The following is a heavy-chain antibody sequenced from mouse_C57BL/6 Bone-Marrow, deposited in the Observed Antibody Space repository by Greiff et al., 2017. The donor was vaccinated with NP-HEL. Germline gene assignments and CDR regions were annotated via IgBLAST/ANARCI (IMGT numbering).Heavy chain of an antibody. Sequence: EVKVVESGGGLVQPGESLKLSCESNEYEFPSHDMSWVRKTPEKRLELVAAINSDGGSTYYPDTMERRFIISRDNTKKTLYLQMSSLRSEDTALYYCARHSPYYYGSSYSWFAYWGQGTLVTVSA. V-gene: IGHV5-2*01. D-gene: IGHD1-1*01. CDR3: ARHSPYYYGSSYSWFAY. CDR2: INSDGGST. J-gene: IGHJ3*01. CDR1: EYEFPSHD.